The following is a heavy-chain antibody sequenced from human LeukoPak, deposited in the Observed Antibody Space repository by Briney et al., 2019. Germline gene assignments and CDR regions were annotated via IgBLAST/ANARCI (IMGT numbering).Heavy chain of an antibody. Sequence: ASVKVSCKASGYTFTSYGISWVRQAPGQGLEWMGWISAYNGNTSYAQKLQGRVTMTTDTSTSTAYMELRSLRSDDTAVYYCARSGYYYDSSGYYYFDYWGQGTLVTVSS. CDR3: ARSGYYYDSSGYYYFDY. CDR2: ISAYNGNT. CDR1: GYTFTSYG. D-gene: IGHD3-22*01. J-gene: IGHJ4*02. V-gene: IGHV1-18*01.